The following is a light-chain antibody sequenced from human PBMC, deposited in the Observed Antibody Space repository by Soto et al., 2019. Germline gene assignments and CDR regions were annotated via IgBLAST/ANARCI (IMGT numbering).Light chain of an antibody. CDR2: AAS. V-gene: IGKV1-39*01. CDR3: QHSYSSPPWT. CDR1: QSISSY. J-gene: IGKJ1*01. Sequence: SQMTQSPSFLSASLINRVTVTCXSSQSISSYLNWYQQKPGKAPKLLIYAASSLQSGVPSRFSGSGSGTEFTLTISSLRPDDIATYFCQHSYSSPPWTFGPGTKVDI.